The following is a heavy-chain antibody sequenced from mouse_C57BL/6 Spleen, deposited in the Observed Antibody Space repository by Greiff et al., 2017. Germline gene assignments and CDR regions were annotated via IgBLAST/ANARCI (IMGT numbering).Heavy chain of an antibody. CDR1: GYTFTDYY. Sequence: VKLMESGAELVRPGASVKLSCKASGYTFTDYYINWVKQRPGQGLEWIARIYPGSGNTYYNEKFKGKATLTAEKSSSTAYMQLSSLTSEDSAVYFCAREGYYYGSSYYAMDYWGQGTSVTVSS. J-gene: IGHJ4*01. CDR3: AREGYYYGSSYYAMDY. D-gene: IGHD1-1*01. V-gene: IGHV1-76*01. CDR2: IYPGSGNT.